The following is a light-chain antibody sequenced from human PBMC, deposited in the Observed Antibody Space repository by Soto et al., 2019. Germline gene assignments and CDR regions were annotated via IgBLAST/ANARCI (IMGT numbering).Light chain of an antibody. Sequence: QSALTQPASISGSPGQSITISCTGSNSDIGSYDFVAWYQQLPGRSPRLIIYGVTNRPSGVSDRFSGSKSGDTASLTISGLHEDDDADYSCSAYTDRIRLRAFGGGTKLTVL. CDR1: NSDIGSYDF. CDR3: SAYTDRIRLRA. CDR2: GVT. V-gene: IGLV2-14*03. J-gene: IGLJ2*01.